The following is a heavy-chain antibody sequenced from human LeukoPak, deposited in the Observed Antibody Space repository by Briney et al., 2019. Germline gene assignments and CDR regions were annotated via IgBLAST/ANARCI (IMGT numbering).Heavy chain of an antibody. D-gene: IGHD3-3*01. CDR3: ARGILAKGYFDL. CDR1: GESISGFY. J-gene: IGHJ2*01. Sequence: SETLSLTCTVSGESISGFYWNWIRQPPGKGLEWIGYIYYSGSTNYNPSLKSRVTMSVDTSKNQFSLKLTSVTAADTAVYYCARGILAKGYFDLWGRDTLVTVSS. V-gene: IGHV4-59*12. CDR2: IYYSGST.